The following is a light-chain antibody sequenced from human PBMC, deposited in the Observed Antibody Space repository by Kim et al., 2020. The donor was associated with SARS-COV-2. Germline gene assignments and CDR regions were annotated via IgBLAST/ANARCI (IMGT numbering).Light chain of an antibody. V-gene: IGLV1-47*01. CDR1: STNVGNNY. J-gene: IGLJ1*01. CDR3: AEWDDSLGGPCYV. CDR2: RDN. Sequence: ISSCDSSTNVGNNYXIRYHQFPXKXPSHPIXRDNQRPSGVPDRFSGSLSGTSASLAISGLRSGDEAXYYCAEWDDSLGGPCYVFGTGTKVTVL.